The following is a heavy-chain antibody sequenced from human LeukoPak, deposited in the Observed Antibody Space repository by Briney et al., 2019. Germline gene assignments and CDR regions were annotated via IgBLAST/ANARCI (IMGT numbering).Heavy chain of an antibody. CDR3: ARGIGGYDILTGSLCY. D-gene: IGHD3-9*01. CDR1: GFTFSSYE. CDR2: ISSSGSTI. V-gene: IGHV3-48*03. J-gene: IGHJ4*02. Sequence: GGSLRLSCAASGFTFSSYEMNWVRQAPGKGLEWVSYISSSGSTIYYADSVKGRFTISRDNAKNSLYLQMNSLRAEDTAVYYCARGIGGYDILTGSLCYRGQGTLVTVSS.